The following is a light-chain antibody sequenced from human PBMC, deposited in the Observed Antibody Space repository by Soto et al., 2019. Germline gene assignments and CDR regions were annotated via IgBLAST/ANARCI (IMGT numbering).Light chain of an antibody. CDR2: KAS. CDR1: QSISSW. CDR3: QQYNDYPHT. Sequence: DMQMTQSPSTLSASVGDRVTITCRASQSISSWLAWYPQKPGKAPKLLTCKASTLESGDPSRFSGSGSGTAFTITISSLQPDDFETHHWQQYNDYPHTCGGGTKVESK. V-gene: IGKV1-5*03. J-gene: IGKJ4*01.